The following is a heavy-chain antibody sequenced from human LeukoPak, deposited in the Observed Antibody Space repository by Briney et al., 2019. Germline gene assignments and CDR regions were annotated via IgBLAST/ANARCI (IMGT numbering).Heavy chain of an antibody. J-gene: IGHJ4*02. D-gene: IGHD6-13*01. CDR3: ARLGSSWSFDY. V-gene: IGHV3-33*01. CDR2: IWYDGSNK. CDR1: GFTFSSYG. Sequence: GGSLRLSCAASGFTFSSYGMNWVRQAPGKGLEWVAVIWYDGSNKYYGDSVKGRFTISRDNSKNTVSLQMNSLRVEDTDVYYCARLGSSWSFDYWGQGTLVTVSS.